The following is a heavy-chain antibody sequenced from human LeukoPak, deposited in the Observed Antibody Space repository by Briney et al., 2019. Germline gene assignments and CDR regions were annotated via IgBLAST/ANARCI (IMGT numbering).Heavy chain of an antibody. V-gene: IGHV3-66*01. D-gene: IGHD6-19*01. Sequence: PGGSLTLSCAASGFTVTNIYVSWVRQAPGKGLEWVSVIYSGGSTYYIDSVKGRFTMSRDNSKNTLYLQMNSLRPEDTAMYYCARDVYSSGWYAGFEYWGQGTLVTVSS. J-gene: IGHJ4*02. CDR3: ARDVYSSGWYAGFEY. CDR2: IYSGGST. CDR1: GFTVTNIY.